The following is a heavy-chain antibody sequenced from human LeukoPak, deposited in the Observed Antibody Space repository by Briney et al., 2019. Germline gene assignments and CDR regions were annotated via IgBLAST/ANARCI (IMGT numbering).Heavy chain of an antibody. D-gene: IGHD6-13*01. CDR1: GGTFSSYA. CDR2: IIPMFGTA. Sequence: ASVKVSCKASGGTFSSYAISWVRQAPGQGLEWMGGIIPMFGTANYAQKFQGRATITADESANIAYMELSSLRSEDTAVYYCARGPFPPAATVATNNWFDPWGQGTLVTVSS. J-gene: IGHJ5*02. V-gene: IGHV1-69*13. CDR3: ARGPFPPAATVATNNWFDP.